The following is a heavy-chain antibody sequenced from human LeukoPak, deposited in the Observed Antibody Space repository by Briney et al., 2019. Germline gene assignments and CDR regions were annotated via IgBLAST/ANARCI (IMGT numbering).Heavy chain of an antibody. CDR1: GGSFSGYY. Sequence: ETLSPTCAVYGGSFSGYYWCWIRQPPGKGLEWVSAISGSGGSTYYADSVKGRFTISRDNSKNTLYLQMNSLRAEDTAVYYCAKDSYSSPRGFDYWGQGTLVTVSS. D-gene: IGHD3-22*01. V-gene: IGHV3-23*01. CDR2: ISGSGGST. J-gene: IGHJ4*02. CDR3: AKDSYSSPRGFDY.